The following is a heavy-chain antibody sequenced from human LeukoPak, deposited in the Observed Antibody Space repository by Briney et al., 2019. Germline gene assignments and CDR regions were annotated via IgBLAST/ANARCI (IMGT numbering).Heavy chain of an antibody. J-gene: IGHJ6*03. CDR1: GFTFSSYS. CDR2: ISSSSSHI. D-gene: IGHD2-2*02. CDR3: ARGGEEYQLLYNYYYYMDV. V-gene: IGHV3-21*01. Sequence: GGSLRLSCAASGFTFSSYSMNWVRQAPGKGLEWVSSISSSSSHIYYADSVKGRFTISRDNAKNSLYLQMNSLRAEDTAVYYCARGGEEYQLLYNYYYYMDVWGKGTTVTVSS.